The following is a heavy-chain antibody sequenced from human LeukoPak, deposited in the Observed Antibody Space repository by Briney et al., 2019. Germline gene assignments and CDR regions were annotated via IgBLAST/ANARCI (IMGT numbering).Heavy chain of an antibody. CDR3: AKERDYGPADY. V-gene: IGHV3-53*01. J-gene: IGHJ4*02. Sequence: GGSLRLSCAASGITASNFYMMWVRQAPGKGLEWVSYISNNDVTKYADSVKGRFTVSRDNSKNTLFLQMNSLRAEDTAIYYCAKERDYGPADYWGQGTLVTVSS. CDR2: ISNNDVT. CDR1: GITASNFY. D-gene: IGHD4/OR15-4a*01.